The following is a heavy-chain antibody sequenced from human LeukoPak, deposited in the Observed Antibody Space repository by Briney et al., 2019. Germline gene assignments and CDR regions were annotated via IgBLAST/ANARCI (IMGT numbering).Heavy chain of an antibody. CDR1: GFTLTSNW. CDR3: ARSPLVVYCTNGVCYMDV. CDR2: IKSDGRST. Sequence: PGGSLRLSCAASGFTLTSNWIRWVRHVPGKGRAWVSRIKSDGRSTYYGDSVKGRVTTSRDNAQNTVYLQMNSLRAEATAVYYGARSPLVVYCTNGVCYMDVWGKGTPVTVSS. V-gene: IGHV3-74*01. D-gene: IGHD2-8*01. J-gene: IGHJ6*03.